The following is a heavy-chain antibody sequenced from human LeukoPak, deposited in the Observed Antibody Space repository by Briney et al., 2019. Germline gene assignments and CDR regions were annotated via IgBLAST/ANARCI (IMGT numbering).Heavy chain of an antibody. Sequence: SETLSLTCTVSGGSISSSSYYWGWIRQPPGKGLEWIGSIYYSGSTYYNPSLKSRVTISVDTSKNQFSLKLSSVTAADTAVYYCARVDYYYDMDVWGQGTTVTVSS. CDR3: ARVDYYYDMDV. CDR2: IYYSGST. CDR1: GGSISSSSYY. V-gene: IGHV4-39*07. J-gene: IGHJ6*02.